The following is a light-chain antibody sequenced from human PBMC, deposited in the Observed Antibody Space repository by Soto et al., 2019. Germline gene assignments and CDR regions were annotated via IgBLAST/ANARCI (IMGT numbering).Light chain of an antibody. CDR1: QSVSSD. V-gene: IGKV3-15*01. CDR3: QQYNNWPRT. CDR2: GAS. Sequence: ETVMTQSPATLSVSPGERATLSCRASQSVSSDLAWYQQRPGQAPRVLIYGASTRATGFPARFSGSGSGTEFTLTISSLQSEDFDIYYCQQYNNWPRTLGQGTKVDIK. J-gene: IGKJ1*01.